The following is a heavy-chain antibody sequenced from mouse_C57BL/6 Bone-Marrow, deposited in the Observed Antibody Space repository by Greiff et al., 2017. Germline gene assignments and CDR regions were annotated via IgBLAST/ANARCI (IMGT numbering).Heavy chain of an antibody. CDR1: GFTFSDYY. Sequence: EVKFVESEGGLVQPGSSMKLSCTASGFTFSDYYMAWVRQVPEKGLEWVANINYDGSSTYYLDSLKSRFIISRDNAKNILYLQMSSLKSEDTATYYCARDRNYGSSINYYAMDYWGQGTSVTVSS. D-gene: IGHD1-1*01. CDR3: ARDRNYGSSINYYAMDY. J-gene: IGHJ4*01. V-gene: IGHV5-16*01. CDR2: INYDGSST.